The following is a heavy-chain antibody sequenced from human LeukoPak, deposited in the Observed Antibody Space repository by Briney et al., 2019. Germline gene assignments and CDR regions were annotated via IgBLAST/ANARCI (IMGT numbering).Heavy chain of an antibody. J-gene: IGHJ3*02. CDR2: ISSSSSYI. Sequence: GALRLSCAASGFTVSRYYISWVRQAPGKGLEWVSSISSSSSYIYYADSVKGRFSISRDNAKNSLYLQMNSLRAEDTAVYYCARDRIIYGDYGDAFDIWGQGTMVTVSS. D-gene: IGHD4-17*01. V-gene: IGHV3-21*01. CDR3: ARDRIIYGDYGDAFDI. CDR1: GFTVSRYY.